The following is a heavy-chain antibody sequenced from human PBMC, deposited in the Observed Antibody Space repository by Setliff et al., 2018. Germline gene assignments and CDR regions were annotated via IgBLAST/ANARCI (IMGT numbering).Heavy chain of an antibody. CDR3: VRDTNFEGAYDS. D-gene: IGHD4-4*01. J-gene: IGHJ4*02. CDR2: IYGGDSDT. Sequence: PGESLKLSCKASGYRFTTYWIGWVRQMPGKGLEWMGVIYGGDSDTRYSSSFQGQVTISVDKSINTAYLQWSSLKASDTAMYYCVRDTNFEGAYDSWGQGTLVTVSS. V-gene: IGHV5-51*01. CDR1: GYRFTTYW.